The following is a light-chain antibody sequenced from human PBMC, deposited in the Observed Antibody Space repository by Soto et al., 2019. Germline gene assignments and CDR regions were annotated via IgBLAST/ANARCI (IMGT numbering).Light chain of an antibody. Sequence: QSVLTQPPSASGSPGQSVTISCTGTSSDVGGYNYVSWYQQHPGKAPKLMIYDATRRPSGVPDRFSGYKSGNTASLTVSGLQAEYEADYYCTSYAGSNNFVAFGGGTKLTVL. J-gene: IGLJ2*01. CDR2: DAT. CDR3: TSYAGSNNFVA. V-gene: IGLV2-8*01. CDR1: SSDVGGYNY.